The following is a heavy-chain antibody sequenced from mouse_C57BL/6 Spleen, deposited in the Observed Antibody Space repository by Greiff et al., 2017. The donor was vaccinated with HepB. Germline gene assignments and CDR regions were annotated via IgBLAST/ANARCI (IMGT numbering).Heavy chain of an antibody. Sequence: VQLQESGPELVKPGASVKISCKASGYAFCSSWMNWVKQRPGKGLEWIGRIYPGAGDTNYNGKFKGKATLTADKSSSTAYMQLSSLTSEDSAVYFCATLPYAMDYWGQGTSVTVSS. V-gene: IGHV1-82*01. CDR2: IYPGAGDT. J-gene: IGHJ4*01. CDR1: GYAFCSSW. D-gene: IGHD5-5*01. CDR3: ATLPYAMDY.